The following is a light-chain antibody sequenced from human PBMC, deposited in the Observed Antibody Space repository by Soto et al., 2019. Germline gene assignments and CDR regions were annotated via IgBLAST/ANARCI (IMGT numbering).Light chain of an antibody. V-gene: IGKV3-20*01. Sequence: EIVLTQSPGTLSLSPGERATLSCRASQSVSSSFLAWYQQRPGQAPRLLIFGASYRATGIPDRFSGSGSGTDFTLTISRLEPEDFVVYYCQHYGNSPPEYTFGPGTKVDSK. J-gene: IGKJ3*01. CDR1: QSVSSSF. CDR2: GAS. CDR3: QHYGNSPPEYT.